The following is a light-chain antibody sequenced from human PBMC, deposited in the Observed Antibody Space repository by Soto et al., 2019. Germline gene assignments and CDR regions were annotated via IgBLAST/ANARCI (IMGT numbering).Light chain of an antibody. CDR1: QSLSSN. CDR2: GAS. CDR3: QQYNNWPPGT. J-gene: IGKJ2*02. V-gene: IGKV3-15*01. Sequence: EIVMTQFPATLSVSPGERATLSCRASQSLSSNFAWYQQKRGQAPRLLMYGASTRATGVPARFSGSGSGTEFYLTISSLQSEDVAVYYCQQYNNWPPGTFGQGTKLEIK.